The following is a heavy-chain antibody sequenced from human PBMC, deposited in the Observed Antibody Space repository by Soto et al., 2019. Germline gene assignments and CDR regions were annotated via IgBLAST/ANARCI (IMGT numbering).Heavy chain of an antibody. Sequence: QVQLVQSGAEKTKPGASVKDSCKASGYTFIRSAMHWVRQAPGQRLEWLGWINVANGNTKYSQKFQGRVTLTRDTSATTAYMDLSSLTSEDTAVYYCARPNLWSGYPYYFDFWGHGTLVTVSS. J-gene: IGHJ4*01. CDR3: ARPNLWSGYPYYFDF. CDR1: GYTFIRSA. D-gene: IGHD3-3*01. V-gene: IGHV1-3*05. CDR2: INVANGNT.